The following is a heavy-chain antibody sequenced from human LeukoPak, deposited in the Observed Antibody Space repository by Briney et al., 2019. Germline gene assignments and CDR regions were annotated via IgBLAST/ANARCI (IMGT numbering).Heavy chain of an antibody. CDR2: MNPNSGNT. D-gene: IGHD3-3*01. J-gene: IGHJ4*02. V-gene: IGHV1-8*01. Sequence: ASVKVSCKASGYTFTSYDINWVRQATGQGLEWMGWMNPNSGNTGYAQKFQGRVTMTRNTSISTAYMELRSLRSEDTAVYYCARYDVTIFGAVTVYYFDYWGQGTLVTVSS. CDR3: ARYDVTIFGAVTVYYFDY. CDR1: GYTFTSYD.